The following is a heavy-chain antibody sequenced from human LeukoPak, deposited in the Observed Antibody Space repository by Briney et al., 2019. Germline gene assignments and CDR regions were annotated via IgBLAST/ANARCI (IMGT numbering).Heavy chain of an antibody. CDR2: MSGDGDNT. CDR1: GFTLDDSA. J-gene: IGHJ5*02. CDR3: AKGVRSGTYYNCFDP. D-gene: IGHD1-26*01. Sequence: GGSLRLSCVASGFTLDDSALHWVRQAPGKGLEWISLMSGDGDNTYYADSVKGRFNISRDTSTNSLYLQMSSLRAEDTAFYYCAKGVRSGTYYNCFDPWGQGTLVTVSS. V-gene: IGHV3-43*02.